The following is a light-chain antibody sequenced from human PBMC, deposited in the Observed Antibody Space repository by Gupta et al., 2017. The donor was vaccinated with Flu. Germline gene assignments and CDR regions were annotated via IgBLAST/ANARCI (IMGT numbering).Light chain of an antibody. Sequence: VTTSCTGTNSVMGSYNIFSWYRQAPETAPNLMIDVVSYRPSGVPDRFSGSKAGTTASPTTSGLQAEEEAYYFCSLSTSNTTFYVFGPGTKVSVL. CDR2: VVS. CDR3: SLSTSNTTFYV. J-gene: IGLJ1*01. V-gene: IGLV2-18*01. CDR1: NSVMGSYNI.